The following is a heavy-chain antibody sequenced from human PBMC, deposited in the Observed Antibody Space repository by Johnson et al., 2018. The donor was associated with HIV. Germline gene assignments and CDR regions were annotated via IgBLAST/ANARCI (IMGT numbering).Heavy chain of an antibody. V-gene: IGHV3-66*01. CDR1: GFAVSGYY. D-gene: IGHD4-11*01. CDR3: AREPLGNYVLGYAFDI. CDR2: LFSGDTT. Sequence: VQLVESGGGLVRPGGSLRLSCVASGFAVSGYYMSWVRQAPGKGLEWVSVLFSGDTTYYADSVNGRFTISRDNSKNTLYLQMNSLTTEDMAVYYCAREPLGNYVLGYAFDIWGQVTMVTVSS. J-gene: IGHJ3*02.